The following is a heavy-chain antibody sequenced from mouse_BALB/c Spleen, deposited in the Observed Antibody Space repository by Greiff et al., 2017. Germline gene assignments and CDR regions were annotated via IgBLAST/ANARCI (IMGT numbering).Heavy chain of an antibody. CDR3: ARGHRDYFDY. D-gene: IGHD6-1*01. V-gene: IGHV3-2*02. CDR2: ISYSGST. J-gene: IGHJ2*01. CDR1: GYSITSDYA. Sequence: DVQLQESGPGLVKPSQSLSLTCTVTGYSITSDYAWNWIRQFPGNKLEWMGYISYSGSTSYNPSLKSRISITRDTSKNQFFLQLNSVTTEDTATYYCARGHRDYFDYWGQGTTLTVSS.